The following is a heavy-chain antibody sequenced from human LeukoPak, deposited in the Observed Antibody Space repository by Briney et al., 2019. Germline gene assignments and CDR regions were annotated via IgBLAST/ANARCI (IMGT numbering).Heavy chain of an antibody. CDR1: GFTVSANY. CDR3: ARDLREYGTFDI. J-gene: IGHJ3*02. V-gene: IGHV3-53*01. Sequence: GGSLRLSCAASGFTVSANYMSWVRQAPGKGLEWVSEIYSGGSTYYAASVKGRFSISRDTSKNTIYLQMNSLIGEDTAMYYCARDLREYGTFDIWGQGTMVTVSS. CDR2: IYSGGST. D-gene: IGHD3-10*01.